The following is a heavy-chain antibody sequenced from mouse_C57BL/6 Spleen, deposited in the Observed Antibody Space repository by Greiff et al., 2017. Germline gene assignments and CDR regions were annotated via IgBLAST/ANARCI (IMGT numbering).Heavy chain of an antibody. CDR1: GFTFSDAW. CDR2: IRNKANNHAT. V-gene: IGHV6-6*01. J-gene: IGHJ2*01. Sequence: EVKLMESGGGLVQPGGSMKLSCAASGFTFSDAWMDWVRQSPEKGLEWVAEIRNKANNHATYYAESVKGRFTISIDDSKSSVYLQMNSLRAEDTGIYYCTRQVYYYGPYYFDYWGQGTTLTVSS. D-gene: IGHD1-1*01. CDR3: TRQVYYYGPYYFDY.